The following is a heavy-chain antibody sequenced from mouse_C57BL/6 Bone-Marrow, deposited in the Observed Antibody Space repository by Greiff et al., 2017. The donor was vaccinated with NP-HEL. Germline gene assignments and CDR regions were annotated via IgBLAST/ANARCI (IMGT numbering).Heavy chain of an antibody. Sequence: VQLQESGAELARPGASVKLSCKASGYTFTSSGISWVKQRTGQGLEWIGEIYPRSGNTYYNETFKGKATLTADKSSSTAYMELRSLTSEDTAVYFGAREGAYYYGSSYGWFAYWGQGTRVTVSA. J-gene: IGHJ3*01. V-gene: IGHV1-81*01. CDR3: AREGAYYYGSSYGWFAY. D-gene: IGHD1-1*01. CDR2: IYPRSGNT. CDR1: GYTFTSSG.